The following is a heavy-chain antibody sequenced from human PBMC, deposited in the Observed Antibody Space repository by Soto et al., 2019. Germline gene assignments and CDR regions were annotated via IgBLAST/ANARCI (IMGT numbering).Heavy chain of an antibody. J-gene: IGHJ4*02. Sequence: QVQLVQSGAEMKKPGASVKVSCKASGYTFPSYGISWVRQAPGQGLEWMGWISAYNGNPHFAQKFQGRVTMTTDTSTTTAYMELRSLRSDDTAVYYCARTPAGGSSPRWGQGTLVTVSS. CDR2: ISAYNGNP. CDR1: GYTFPSYG. D-gene: IGHD1-26*01. V-gene: IGHV1-18*01. CDR3: ARTPAGGSSPR.